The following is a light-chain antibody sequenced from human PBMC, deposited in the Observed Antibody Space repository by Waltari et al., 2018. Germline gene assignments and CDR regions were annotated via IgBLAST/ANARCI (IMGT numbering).Light chain of an antibody. CDR2: EDA. Sequence: QQRPGQSPVLVICEDAKRPSGVPARISGSNSENMATLTIRGTQATDEADYYCQAWDPTSHVTFGGGTKLTVL. V-gene: IGLV3-1*01. CDR3: QAWDPTSHVT. J-gene: IGLJ2*01.